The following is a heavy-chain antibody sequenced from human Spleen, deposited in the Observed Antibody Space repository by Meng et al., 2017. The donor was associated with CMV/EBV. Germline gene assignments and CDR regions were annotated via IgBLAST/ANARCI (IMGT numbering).Heavy chain of an antibody. Sequence: GESLKISCGASGFTFNDYAMGWVRQAPGKGLECVAMINGRGNHTFYADSVKGRFTISRDNSKNTIFLQMDSLRGEDTAVYYCARGMQLGRYYFDYWGQGTLVTVSS. CDR1: GFTFNDYA. V-gene: IGHV3-23*01. CDR2: INGRGNHT. CDR3: ARGMQLGRYYFDY. J-gene: IGHJ4*02. D-gene: IGHD7-27*01.